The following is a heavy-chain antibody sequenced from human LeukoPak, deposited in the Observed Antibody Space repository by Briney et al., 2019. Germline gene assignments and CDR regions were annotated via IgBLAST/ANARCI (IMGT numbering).Heavy chain of an antibody. J-gene: IGHJ6*02. Sequence: SETLSLTCAVYGGSFSGYYWSWIRQPPGKGLEWIGEINHSGSTNYNPSLKSRVTISVDTSKNQFSLKLSFVTAADTAVYYCARGSVVVVPAAIWYYYYGMDVWGQGTTVTVSS. V-gene: IGHV4-34*01. CDR3: ARGSVVVVPAAIWYYYYGMDV. CDR2: INHSGST. D-gene: IGHD2-2*01. CDR1: GGSFSGYY.